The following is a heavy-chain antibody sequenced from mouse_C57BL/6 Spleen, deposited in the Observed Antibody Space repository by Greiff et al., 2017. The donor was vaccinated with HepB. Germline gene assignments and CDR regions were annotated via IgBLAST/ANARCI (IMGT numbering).Heavy chain of an antibody. J-gene: IGHJ3*01. Sequence: VQLQQPGAELVKPGASVKLSCKASGYTFTSYWMQWVKQRPGQGLEWIGEIDPSDSYTNYNQKFKGKATLTVDTSSSTAYMQLSSLTSEDSEVYYCARSGGFITTFAYWGQGTLVTVSA. CDR2: IDPSDSYT. CDR3: ARSGGFITTFAY. CDR1: GYTFTSYW. V-gene: IGHV1-50*01. D-gene: IGHD1-1*01.